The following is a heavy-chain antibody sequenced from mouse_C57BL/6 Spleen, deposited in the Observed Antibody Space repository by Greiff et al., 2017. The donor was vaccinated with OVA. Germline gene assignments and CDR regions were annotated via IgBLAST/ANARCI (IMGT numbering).Heavy chain of an antibody. D-gene: IGHD2-4*01. CDR3: ARDGGDYDGFAY. CDR1: GFTFSDYY. J-gene: IGHJ3*01. CDR2: INYDGSST. Sequence: EVQLQESEGGLVQPGSSMKLSCTASGFTFSDYYMAWVRQVPEKGLEWVANINYDGSSTYYLDSLKSRFIISRDNAKNILYLQMSSLKSEDTATYYCARDGGDYDGFAYWGQGTLVTVSA. V-gene: IGHV5-16*01.